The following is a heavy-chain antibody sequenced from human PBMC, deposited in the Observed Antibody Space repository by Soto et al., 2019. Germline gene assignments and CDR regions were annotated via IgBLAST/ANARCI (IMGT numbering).Heavy chain of an antibody. CDR3: ATDTRSRGSYYPAAILHNYYSGMDV. D-gene: IGHD3-22*01. J-gene: IGHJ6*02. CDR1: GFSFSSYG. V-gene: IGHV3-30*03. CDR2: ISYDGSNK. Sequence: QVQLVESGGGVVQPGRSLRLSCAASGFSFSSYGMHWVRQAPGKGLEWVAVISYDGSNKYYADSVKGRFTISRDNAKNRVYLERISRGDESTSVYYYATDTRSRGSYYPAAILHNYYSGMDVWGQGTTVT.